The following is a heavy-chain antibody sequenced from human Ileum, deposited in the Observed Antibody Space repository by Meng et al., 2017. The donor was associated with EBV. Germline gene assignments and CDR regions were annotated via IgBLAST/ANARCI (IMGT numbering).Heavy chain of an antibody. D-gene: IGHD3-22*01. CDR2: IYSGGST. J-gene: IGHJ4*02. Sequence: VQQVESGGGLLPPGGCPRLSCAASLFAVSSNYVSWARQAPGEGLEWVSVIYSGGSTYYADSVKGRFTISRDNSKNTLYLQMNSLRAEDTAVYYCARVPVVVNDPAPAYWGQGTLVTVSS. CDR3: ARVPVVVNDPAPAY. V-gene: IGHV3-53*01. CDR1: LFAVSSNY.